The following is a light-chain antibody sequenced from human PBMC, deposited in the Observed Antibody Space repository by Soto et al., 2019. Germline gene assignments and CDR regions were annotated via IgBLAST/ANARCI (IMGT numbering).Light chain of an antibody. CDR3: QVYGTSHT. J-gene: IGKJ1*01. CDR1: QSVSSN. V-gene: IGKV3-20*01. Sequence: EIVLTQSPGTLSLSPGETATLSCRASQSVSSNLVWYQQKPGQAPRLLIYGASSRATGIPDRISGSGSGTDFTLTISRLEPEDFAVYYCQVYGTSHTFGQGTKVDIK. CDR2: GAS.